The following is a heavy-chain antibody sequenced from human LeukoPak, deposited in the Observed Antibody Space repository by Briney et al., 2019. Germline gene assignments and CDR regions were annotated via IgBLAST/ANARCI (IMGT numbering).Heavy chain of an antibody. V-gene: IGHV3-48*01. D-gene: IGHD4-4*01. J-gene: IGHJ4*02. Sequence: PGGSLRLSCAASGFTFSSYAMSWVRQAPGKGLEWVSYISSSSSTIYYADSVKGRFTISRDNAKNSLYLQMNSLRAEDTAVYYCARCRDGYSSFFDYWGQGTLVTVSS. CDR2: ISSSSSTI. CDR3: ARCRDGYSSFFDY. CDR1: GFTFSSYA.